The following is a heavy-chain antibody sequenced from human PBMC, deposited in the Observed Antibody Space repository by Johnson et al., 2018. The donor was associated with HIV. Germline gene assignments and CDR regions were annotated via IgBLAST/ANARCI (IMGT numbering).Heavy chain of an antibody. Sequence: VQLVESGGGLVQPGGSLRLSCAASGFTFSSYDMHWVRQATGKGLEWVSAIGTAGDTYYPGSVKGRFTISRENAKNSLYLQMNSLRAGDTAVYYCARGVYSSSWYGAFDIWGQGTMVTVSS. CDR2: IGTAGDT. CDR3: ARGVYSSSWYGAFDI. D-gene: IGHD6-13*01. CDR1: GFTFSSYD. J-gene: IGHJ3*02. V-gene: IGHV3-13*01.